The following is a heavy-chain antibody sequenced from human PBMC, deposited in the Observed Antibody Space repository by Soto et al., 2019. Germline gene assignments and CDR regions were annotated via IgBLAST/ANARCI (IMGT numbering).Heavy chain of an antibody. CDR1: SYTFTSFG. CDR3: AIGGHDSSADALDF. CDR2: ISAYNGNT. Sequence: QVQLVQSGAEVKKPGASVKVSCKASSYTFTSFGIIWVRQAPGQGLEWMGWISAYNGNTNYAQRVQGRVTMSTDTSTSTAYMELRGLRSDDTAVYYCAIGGHDSSADALDFWGQGTMVTVSS. V-gene: IGHV1-18*01. J-gene: IGHJ3*01. D-gene: IGHD3-22*01.